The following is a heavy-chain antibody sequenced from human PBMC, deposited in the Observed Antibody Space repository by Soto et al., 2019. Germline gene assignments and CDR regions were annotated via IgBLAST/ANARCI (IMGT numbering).Heavy chain of an antibody. J-gene: IGHJ6*01. CDR1: GFTFSSYA. CDR2: ISGSGGST. Sequence: SGGSLRLSCAASGFTFSSYAMSWVRQAPGKGLEWVSAISGSGGSTYYADSVKGRFTISRDNSKNTLYLQMNSLRAEDTAVYYCAKDMTPDRITRVRRVYGMDVWGQGTTVTVSS. CDR3: AKDMTPDRITRVRRVYGMDV. D-gene: IGHD3-10*01. V-gene: IGHV3-23*01.